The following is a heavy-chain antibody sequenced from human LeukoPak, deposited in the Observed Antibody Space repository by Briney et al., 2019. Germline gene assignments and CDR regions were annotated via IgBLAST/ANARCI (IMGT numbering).Heavy chain of an antibody. CDR1: GGTFSSYA. CDR3: ARARGLRPSTAQFDY. J-gene: IGHJ4*02. V-gene: IGHV1-69*06. Sequence: SVKVSCKASGGTFSSYAISWVRQAPGQGLEWMGGIIPIFGTANYAQKFQGRVTIAADKSTSTAYMELSSLRSEDTAVYYCARARGLRPSTAQFDYWGQGTLVTVSS. CDR2: IIPIFGTA. D-gene: IGHD3-16*01.